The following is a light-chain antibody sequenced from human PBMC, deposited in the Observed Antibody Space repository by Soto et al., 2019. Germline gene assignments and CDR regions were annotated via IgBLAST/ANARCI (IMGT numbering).Light chain of an antibody. J-gene: IGKJ1*01. CDR2: AAS. Sequence: DIQMTQSPSSLSASVGDRVTITCRASQSISSDLNWYQQKPGKAPKVLIYAASTLQSGVPSRFSGSGSGTDFTLTISSLQPEDFETYYCQQSYSTPRTFGQGTKVDI. V-gene: IGKV1-39*01. CDR1: QSISSD. CDR3: QQSYSTPRT.